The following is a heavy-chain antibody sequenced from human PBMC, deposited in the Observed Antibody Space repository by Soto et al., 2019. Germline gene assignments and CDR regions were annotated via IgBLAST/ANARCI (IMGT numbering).Heavy chain of an antibody. CDR1: GGTFSSYA. CDR3: ARYSRSSAGYYFGMDV. Sequence: SVKVSCKASGGTFSSYAISCVRQSPGQGLEWMGGIIPIFGTANYAQKFQGRVTITADESTSTAYMELSSLRSEDTAVYYCARYSRSSAGYYFGMDVWGQGTTVTVSS. V-gene: IGHV1-69*13. J-gene: IGHJ6*02. D-gene: IGHD6-6*01. CDR2: IIPIFGTA.